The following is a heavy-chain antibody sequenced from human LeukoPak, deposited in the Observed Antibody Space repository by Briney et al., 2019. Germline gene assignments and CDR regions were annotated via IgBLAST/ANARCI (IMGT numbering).Heavy chain of an antibody. CDR2: ISQDGSEK. Sequence: GGSLRLSCVVSRFTFSSHWMSWVRQAPGEGLEWVGNISQDGSEKYYVDSAKGRFTISRDNAKNSLYLQMNSLRDEDTALYYCTRDYGYSSSFDYWGQGTLVTVSS. D-gene: IGHD6-13*01. J-gene: IGHJ4*02. V-gene: IGHV3-7*01. CDR1: RFTFSSHW. CDR3: TRDYGYSSSFDY.